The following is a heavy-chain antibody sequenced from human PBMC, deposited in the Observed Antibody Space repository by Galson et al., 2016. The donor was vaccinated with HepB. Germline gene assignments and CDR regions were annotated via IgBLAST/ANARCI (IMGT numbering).Heavy chain of an antibody. D-gene: IGHD5/OR15-5a*01. Sequence: SVKVSCKASGYTFTGYYMHWVRQAPGQGLEWMGWINPNSGGTNCAQKFQGWVTMTRDTSISTAYMELSRLRSDDTAVYYCARDRVSGADYLDYWGQGTLVTVSS. CDR1: GYTFTGYY. V-gene: IGHV1-2*04. J-gene: IGHJ4*02. CDR2: INPNSGGT. CDR3: ARDRVSGADYLDY.